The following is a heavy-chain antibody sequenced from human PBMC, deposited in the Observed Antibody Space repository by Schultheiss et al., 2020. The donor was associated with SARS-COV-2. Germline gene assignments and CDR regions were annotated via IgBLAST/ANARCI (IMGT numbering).Heavy chain of an antibody. Sequence: GGSLRLSCAASGFTFSTYAMSWVRQGPGKGLEWVAGISYEGSKTYYADSVQGRFTISRDNSKNTLYLQMNSLRAEDTAVYYCARVGRDCSHGVCYNAEYFQYWGQGTLVTVSS. CDR2: ISYEGSKT. V-gene: IGHV3-30*03. D-gene: IGHD2-8*01. CDR3: ARVGRDCSHGVCYNAEYFQY. CDR1: GFTFSTYA. J-gene: IGHJ1*01.